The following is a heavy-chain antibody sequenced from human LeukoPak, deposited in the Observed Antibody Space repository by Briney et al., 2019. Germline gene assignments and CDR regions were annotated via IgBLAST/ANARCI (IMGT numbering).Heavy chain of an antibody. V-gene: IGHV1-2*02. CDR3: ARDCGSDCYSLDY. Sequence: ASVKVSCKASGYTFTGYYMHWVRQAPGQGLEWMGWINPSNGDTNYAQKFQGRVTMTRDTSISTAYMELSRLRSDDTAVYYCARDCGSDCYSLDYWGQGTLVTVSS. J-gene: IGHJ4*02. CDR1: GYTFTGYY. D-gene: IGHD2-21*02. CDR2: INPSNGDT.